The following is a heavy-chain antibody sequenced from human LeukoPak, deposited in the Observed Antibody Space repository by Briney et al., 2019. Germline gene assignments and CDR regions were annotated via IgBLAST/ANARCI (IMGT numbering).Heavy chain of an antibody. D-gene: IGHD3-3*01. CDR3: AREGPRGAYYDFWSGYYTDAFDI. Sequence: GGTLILSCAASGFTFSSYWMSWVRQAPGKGLEWVANIKQDGSEKYYVDSVKGRFTISRDNAKNSLYLQMNSLRAEDTAVYYCAREGPRGAYYDFWSGYYTDAFDIWGQGTMVTVSS. CDR1: GFTFSSYW. V-gene: IGHV3-7*01. J-gene: IGHJ3*02. CDR2: IKQDGSEK.